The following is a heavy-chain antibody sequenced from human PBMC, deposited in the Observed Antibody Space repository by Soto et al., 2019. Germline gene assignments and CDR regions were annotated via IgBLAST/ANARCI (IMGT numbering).Heavy chain of an antibody. CDR2: IKSKTDGGTT. CDR3: TTAARGNWNYFYYYYGMDV. J-gene: IGHJ6*02. Sequence: GGSLRLSCAASGFTFSNAWMNWVRQAPGKGLEWVGRIKSKTDGGTTDYAAPVKGRFTISRDDSKNTLYLQMNSLKTEDTAVYYCTTAARGNWNYFYYYYGMDVWGQGTTVTVSS. V-gene: IGHV3-15*07. D-gene: IGHD1-7*01. CDR1: GFTFSNAW.